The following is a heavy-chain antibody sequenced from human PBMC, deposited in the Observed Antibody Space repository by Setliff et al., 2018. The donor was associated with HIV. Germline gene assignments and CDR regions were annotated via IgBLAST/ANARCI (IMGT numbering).Heavy chain of an antibody. D-gene: IGHD3-9*01. CDR3: ASVRTGYYRIRDY. Sequence: PSETLSLTCAVYDGSFSGYYWSWIRQPPGKGLEWIGEINHSGNINYNPSLKSRVTISVDTSKNQFSLKLRSVTAADTALYYCASVRTGYYRIRDYWGQGSLVTVSS. CDR2: INHSGNI. CDR1: DGSFSGYY. J-gene: IGHJ4*02. V-gene: IGHV4-34*01.